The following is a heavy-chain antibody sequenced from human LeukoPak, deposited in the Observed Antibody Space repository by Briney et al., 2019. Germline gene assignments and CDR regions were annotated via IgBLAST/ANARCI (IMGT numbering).Heavy chain of an antibody. D-gene: IGHD3-9*01. CDR2: ISGSGGST. J-gene: IGHJ4*02. CDR1: GFTFSSYA. V-gene: IGHV3-23*01. Sequence: PGGSLRLSCAASGFTFSSYAMSWFRQAPGKGLEWVSAISGSGGSTYYADSVKGRFTISRDNSKNTLYLQMNSLRAEDTAVYYCAKGGYFDWLPGFDYWGQGTLVTVSS. CDR3: AKGGYFDWLPGFDY.